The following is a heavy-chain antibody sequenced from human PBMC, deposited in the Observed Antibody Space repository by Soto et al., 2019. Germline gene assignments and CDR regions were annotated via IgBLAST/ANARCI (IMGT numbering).Heavy chain of an antibody. D-gene: IGHD3-22*01. Sequence: SVKVSCKASGGTFSSYAISWVRQAPGQGLEWMGGIIPIFGTANYAQKFQGRVTITADESTSTAYMELSSLRSEDTAVYYCSYHYDSSGYYLYWGQGTLVTVSS. CDR2: IIPIFGTA. CDR1: GGTFSSYA. V-gene: IGHV1-69*13. J-gene: IGHJ4*02. CDR3: SYHYDSSGYYLY.